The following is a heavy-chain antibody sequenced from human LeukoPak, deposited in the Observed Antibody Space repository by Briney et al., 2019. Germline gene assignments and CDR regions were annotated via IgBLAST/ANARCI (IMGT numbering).Heavy chain of an antibody. D-gene: IGHD2-15*01. Sequence: GRSLRLSCAASGFTFSSYGMHWVRQAPGKGLEWVAVIWYDGSNKCYADSVKGRFTISRDNSKNTLYLQMNSLRAEDTAVYYCAREPYIVVVVAATDYWGQGTLVTVSS. CDR1: GFTFSSYG. CDR2: IWYDGSNK. J-gene: IGHJ4*02. CDR3: AREPYIVVVVAATDY. V-gene: IGHV3-33*01.